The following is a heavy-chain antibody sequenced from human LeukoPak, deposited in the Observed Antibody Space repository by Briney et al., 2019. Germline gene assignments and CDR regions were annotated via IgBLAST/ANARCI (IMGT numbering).Heavy chain of an antibody. D-gene: IGHD3-22*01. CDR1: GGSLSSYY. CDR3: AREDYYDSSGYYLGRFDY. Sequence: SETLSLTCTVSGGSLSSYYWSWLRQPAGKGLEWIGRIYTSGSTNYNPSLKSRVTMSVDTSKNQFSLKLSSVTAADTAVYYCAREDYYDSSGYYLGRFDYWGQGTLVTVSS. V-gene: IGHV4-4*07. J-gene: IGHJ4*02. CDR2: IYTSGST.